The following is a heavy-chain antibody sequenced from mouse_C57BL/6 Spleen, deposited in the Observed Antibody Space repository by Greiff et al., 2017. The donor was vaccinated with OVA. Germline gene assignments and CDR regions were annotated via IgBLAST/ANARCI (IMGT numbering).Heavy chain of an antibody. D-gene: IGHD4-1*01. J-gene: IGHJ2*01. CDR2: IRNKANGYTT. CDR1: GFTFTDYY. V-gene: IGHV7-3*01. Sequence: EVQLVESGGGLVQPGGSLSLSCAASGFTFTDYYMSWVRQPPGKALEWLGFIRNKANGYTTDYSSSVKGPFTISRDTSQSILYLQLNAVGAEDSSTCDGARYTLGSFDYWGQGTTLTVSS. CDR3: ARYTLGSFDY.